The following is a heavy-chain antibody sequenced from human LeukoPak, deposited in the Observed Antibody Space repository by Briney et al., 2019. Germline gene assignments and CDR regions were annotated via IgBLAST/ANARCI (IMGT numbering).Heavy chain of an antibody. CDR3: ARVLREWLLFGWFDP. Sequence: GGSLGLSCAASGFTVSSNYMSWVRQAPGKGLEWVSVIYSGGSTYYADSVKGRFTISRDNSKNTLYLQMNSLRAEDTAVYYCARVLREWLLFGWFDPWGQGTLVTVSS. CDR1: GFTVSSNY. V-gene: IGHV3-53*01. J-gene: IGHJ5*02. CDR2: IYSGGST. D-gene: IGHD3-3*01.